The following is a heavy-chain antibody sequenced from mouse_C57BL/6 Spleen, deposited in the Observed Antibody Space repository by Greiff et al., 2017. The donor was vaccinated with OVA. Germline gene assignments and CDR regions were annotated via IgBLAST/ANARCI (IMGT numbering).Heavy chain of an antibody. J-gene: IGHJ4*01. CDR3: ARGTGHYAMDY. CDR2: IDPSDSYT. Sequence: QVQLQQPGAELVMPGASVKLSCKASGYTFTSYWMHWVQQRPGQGLEWIGEIDPSDSYTNYNQKFKGKSTLTVDKSASTAYMQLSSLTSEDSAVYYCARGTGHYAMDYWGQGTSVTVSS. CDR1: GYTFTSYW. D-gene: IGHD4-1*01. V-gene: IGHV1-69*01.